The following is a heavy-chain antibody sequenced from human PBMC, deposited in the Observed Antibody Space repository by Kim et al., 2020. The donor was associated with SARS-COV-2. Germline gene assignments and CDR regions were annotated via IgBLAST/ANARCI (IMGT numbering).Heavy chain of an antibody. CDR3: ASQPELLWFGEPPFHAFDI. J-gene: IGHJ3*02. Sequence: SETLSLTCTVSGGSISSSSYYWGWIRQPPGKGLEWIGSIYYSGSTYYNPSLKSRVTISVDTSKNQFSLKLSSVTAADTAVYYCASQPELLWFGEPPFHAFDIWGQGTMVTVSS. CDR2: IYYSGST. V-gene: IGHV4-39*01. D-gene: IGHD3-10*01. CDR1: GGSISSSSYY.